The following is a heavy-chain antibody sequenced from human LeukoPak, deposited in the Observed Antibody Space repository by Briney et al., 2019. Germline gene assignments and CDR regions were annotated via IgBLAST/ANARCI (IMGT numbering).Heavy chain of an antibody. CDR1: GFTFSSYW. CDR3: TSDRVYFGLDV. Sequence: QPGGSLRLSCAASGFTFSSYWMHWVRQAPGKGLVWVSRIKSDGSDITYADSVKGRFTISRDNAKNTLYLQMNSLRAEDTAVYYCTSDRVYFGLDVWGQGTTVTVSS. J-gene: IGHJ6*02. CDR2: IKSDGSDI. V-gene: IGHV3-74*01.